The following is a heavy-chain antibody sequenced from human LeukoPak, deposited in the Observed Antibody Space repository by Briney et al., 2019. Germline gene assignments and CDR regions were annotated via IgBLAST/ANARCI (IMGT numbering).Heavy chain of an antibody. CDR3: ARDLYYYDSSGYYYNLPDY. D-gene: IGHD3-22*01. V-gene: IGHV1-2*02. Sequence: ASVQVSCQASGYTFTGYYMHWVRQAPGQGLEWMGWINPNSGGTNYAQKFQGRVTMTRDTSISTAYMELSRLRSDDTAVYYCARDLYYYDSSGYYYNLPDYWGQGTLVTVSS. J-gene: IGHJ4*02. CDR1: GYTFTGYY. CDR2: INPNSGGT.